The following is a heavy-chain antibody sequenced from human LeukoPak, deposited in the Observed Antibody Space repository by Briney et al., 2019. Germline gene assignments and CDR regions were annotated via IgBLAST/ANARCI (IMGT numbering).Heavy chain of an antibody. CDR2: ISDSGGST. J-gene: IGHJ4*02. V-gene: IGHV3-23*01. CDR3: AKAGWGWRTYFDY. CDR1: GFTFSSYA. D-gene: IGHD3-16*01. Sequence: GGSLRLSCAASGFTFSSYAMSWVRQAPGKGLEWVSAISDSGGSTYYADSVKGRFTISRDNSKNTLCLQMNSLRAEDTAVYYCAKAGWGWRTYFDYWGQGTLVTVSS.